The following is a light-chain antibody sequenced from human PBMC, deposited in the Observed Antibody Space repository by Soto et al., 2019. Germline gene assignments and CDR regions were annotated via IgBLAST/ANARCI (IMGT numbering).Light chain of an antibody. CDR3: QQYGSSPRT. CDR2: GAS. Sequence: EIELTQSPGTLSLSPGERATLSCRASQSVSSSYLAWYQQKPGQAPRLLIYGASSTATGIPDRFSGSGSGTDFTLTISILEPEEFAVYYCQQYGSSPRTFGQWTKVEIK. V-gene: IGKV3-20*01. J-gene: IGKJ1*01. CDR1: QSVSSSY.